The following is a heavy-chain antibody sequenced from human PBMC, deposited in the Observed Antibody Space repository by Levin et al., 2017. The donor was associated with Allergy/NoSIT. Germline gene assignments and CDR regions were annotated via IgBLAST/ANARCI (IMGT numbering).Heavy chain of an antibody. Sequence: ETLSLTCAASGFTFSSYSMNWVRQAPGKGLEWVSYISSSSSTIYYADSVKGRFTISRDNAKNSLYLQMNSLRAEDTAVYYCARDNGVAAAGTGWYFDLWGRGTLVTVSS. V-gene: IGHV3-48*01. CDR3: ARDNGVAAAGTGWYFDL. CDR2: ISSSSSTI. CDR1: GFTFSSYS. J-gene: IGHJ2*01. D-gene: IGHD6-13*01.